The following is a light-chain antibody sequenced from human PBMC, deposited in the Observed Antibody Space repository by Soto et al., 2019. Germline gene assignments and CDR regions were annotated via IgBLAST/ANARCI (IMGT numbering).Light chain of an antibody. CDR1: QSVSSRY. CDR3: QQYGSSPPWT. V-gene: IGKV3-20*01. J-gene: IGKJ1*01. Sequence: EIVLTQSPGTLSLSPGERDTLSCRASQSVSSRYLAWYQQKPGQAPRLLIYGASSRATGIPDRFSGSGSGTDFTLTISRLEPEDFALYYCQQYGSSPPWTFGQGTKVEIK. CDR2: GAS.